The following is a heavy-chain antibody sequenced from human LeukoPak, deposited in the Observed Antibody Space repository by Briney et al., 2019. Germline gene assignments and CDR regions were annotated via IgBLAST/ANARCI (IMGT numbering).Heavy chain of an antibody. Sequence: SVKVSCKASGGTFSSYAISWVRQAPGQGLEWMGGIIPIFGTANYAQKFQGRVTITADKSTSTAYMELSSLRPEDTAVYYCAKGSGYEAQYYYYYMDVWGKGTTVTISS. CDR3: AKGSGYEAQYYYYYMDV. D-gene: IGHD5-12*01. J-gene: IGHJ6*03. CDR2: IIPIFGTA. CDR1: GGTFSSYA. V-gene: IGHV1-69*06.